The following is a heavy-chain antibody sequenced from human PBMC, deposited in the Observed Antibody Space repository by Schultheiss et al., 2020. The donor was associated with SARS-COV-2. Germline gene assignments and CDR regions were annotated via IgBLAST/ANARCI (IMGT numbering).Heavy chain of an antibody. Sequence: ASVKVSCKASGYTFTGYYMHWVRQAPGQGLEWMGWINPNSGGTNYAQKFQGWVTLTRDTSISTAYMELSSLVSDDTAVYYCARDERWLQFVYFQHWGQGTLVTVSS. CDR2: INPNSGGT. CDR1: GYTFTGYY. V-gene: IGHV1-2*04. J-gene: IGHJ1*01. D-gene: IGHD5-24*01. CDR3: ARDERWLQFVYFQH.